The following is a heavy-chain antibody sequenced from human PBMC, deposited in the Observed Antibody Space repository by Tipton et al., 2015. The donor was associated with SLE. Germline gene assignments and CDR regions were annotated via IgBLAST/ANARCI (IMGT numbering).Heavy chain of an antibody. D-gene: IGHD2-2*01. CDR1: GYSISSGYY. V-gene: IGHV4-38-2*02. J-gene: IGHJ3*02. CDR2: IYHSGST. Sequence: LRLSCTVSGYSISSGYYWGWIRQPPGKGLEWIGSIYHSGSTYYNPSLKSRVTISVDTSKNQFPLKLSSVTAADTAVYYCARGGGYCSSTSCPGAFDIWGQGTMVTVSS. CDR3: ARGGGYCSSTSCPGAFDI.